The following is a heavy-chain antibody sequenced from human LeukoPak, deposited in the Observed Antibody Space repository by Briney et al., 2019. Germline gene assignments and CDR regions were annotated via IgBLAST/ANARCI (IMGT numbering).Heavy chain of an antibody. CDR3: VQQTAGVVY. J-gene: IGHJ4*02. CDR2: VSSSGSSP. D-gene: IGHD6-25*01. V-gene: IGHV3-64D*09. CDR1: GFTFSTYT. Sequence: PGGSLGLSCSASGFTFSTYTMHWVRQAPGKGLEYVSAVSSSGSSPFYADSVKGRFTISRDNSKNTLYLQMSSLRAEDTALYYCVQQTAGVVYWGQGTLVTVSS.